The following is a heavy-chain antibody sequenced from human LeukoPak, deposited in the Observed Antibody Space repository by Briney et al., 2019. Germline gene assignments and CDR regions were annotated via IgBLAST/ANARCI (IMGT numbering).Heavy chain of an antibody. CDR1: GYTFTSYG. CDR3: ARGITILGVVILGGYYFDY. D-gene: IGHD3-3*01. Sequence: ASVKVSFKASGYTFTSYGISWVRQAPGQGLEWMGWISAYNGNTNYAQKLQGRVTMTTDTSTSTAYMELRSLRSDDTAVYYCARGITILGVVILGGYYFDYWGQGTLVTVSS. J-gene: IGHJ4*02. V-gene: IGHV1-18*01. CDR2: ISAYNGNT.